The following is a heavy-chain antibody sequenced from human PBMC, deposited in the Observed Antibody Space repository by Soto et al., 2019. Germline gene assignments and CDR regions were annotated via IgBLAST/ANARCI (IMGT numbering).Heavy chain of an antibody. J-gene: IGHJ6*02. Sequence: QVQLVQSGAEVKKPGSSVKVSCKASGGTFSSYAINWVRQAPGQGVEWMGGIIPIFGTANYAQKFQGRVTITADEPTSTAYMGLSSLRSEDTAVYYCARGSGGSSYYYYVMDVWGQGTTVTVSS. D-gene: IGHD2-15*01. CDR2: IIPIFGTA. CDR3: ARGSGGSSYYYYVMDV. V-gene: IGHV1-69*12. CDR1: GGTFSSYA.